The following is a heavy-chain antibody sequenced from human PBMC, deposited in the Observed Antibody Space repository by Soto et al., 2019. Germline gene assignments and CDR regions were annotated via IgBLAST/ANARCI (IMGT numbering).Heavy chain of an antibody. CDR1: GGSLRNSV. CDR2: VIPILGTA. V-gene: IGHV1-69*01. Sequence: QVQLVQSGAEVKKPGSSVKVSCTASGGSLRNSVISWVRQAPAQRLEWMGGVIPILGTANYAQKFQGRVTMTADEATSTAXMDLSSLSPDDTAVYYCARLGHPGHWGPGTLVIVSS. J-gene: IGHJ4*02. CDR3: ARLGHPGH.